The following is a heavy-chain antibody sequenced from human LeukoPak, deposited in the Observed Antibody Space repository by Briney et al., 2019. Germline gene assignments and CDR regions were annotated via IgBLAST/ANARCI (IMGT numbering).Heavy chain of an antibody. D-gene: IGHD6-19*01. CDR2: VRGNGYDT. CDR3: AKSRSVEDGFDI. CDR1: GFSFGSYA. Sequence: GGSLRLSCAASGFSFGSYAMSWVRQAPGKGLEWVSAVRGNGYDTYYANSVKGRFTISGDSSKNTLYLQMNGLRADDTAVYHCAKSRSVEDGFDIWGHGTMVTVSS. V-gene: IGHV3-23*01. J-gene: IGHJ3*02.